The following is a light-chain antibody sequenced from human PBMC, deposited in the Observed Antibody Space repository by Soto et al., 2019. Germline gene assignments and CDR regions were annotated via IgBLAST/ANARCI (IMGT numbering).Light chain of an antibody. CDR1: QSISSW. V-gene: IGKV1-5*03. Sequence: DIQMTQSPSTLSASVGDRVTITCRASQSISSWLAWYQQKPGKAPKLLIYKASSLESGVPSGFSGSGSGTEFTLTSSILQPDDFASYYCQLYNIYSGYTFGQGTKLEIK. CDR3: QLYNIYSGYT. CDR2: KAS. J-gene: IGKJ2*01.